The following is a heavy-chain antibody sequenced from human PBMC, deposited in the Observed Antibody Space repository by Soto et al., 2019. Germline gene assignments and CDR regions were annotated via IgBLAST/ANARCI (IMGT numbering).Heavy chain of an antibody. V-gene: IGHV4-31*03. CDR2: IYYSGST. Sequence: QVQLQESGPGLVKPSQTLSLTCTVSGGSISSGGYYWSWIRQHPGKGLEWIGYIYYSGSTYYNPSLQSRVTIAVDTSKNQFSLKLSSVTAADTAVYYCARVVSIAARFIDYWGQGTLVTVSS. J-gene: IGHJ4*02. CDR1: GGSISSGGYY. D-gene: IGHD6-6*01. CDR3: ARVVSIAARFIDY.